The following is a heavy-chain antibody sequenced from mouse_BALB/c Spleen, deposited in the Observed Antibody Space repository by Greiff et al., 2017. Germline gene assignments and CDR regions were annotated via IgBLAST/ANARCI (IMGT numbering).Heavy chain of an antibody. Sequence: EVKLVESGGGLVKPGGSLKLSCAASGFTFSSYAMSWVRQTPEKRLECVASISSGGSTYYPDSVKGRFTISRDNARNILYLQMSSLRSEDTAMYYCARQYGNYYAMDYWGQGTSVTVSS. V-gene: IGHV5-6-5*01. D-gene: IGHD2-10*02. CDR1: GFTFSSYA. CDR3: ARQYGNYYAMDY. J-gene: IGHJ4*01. CDR2: ISSGGST.